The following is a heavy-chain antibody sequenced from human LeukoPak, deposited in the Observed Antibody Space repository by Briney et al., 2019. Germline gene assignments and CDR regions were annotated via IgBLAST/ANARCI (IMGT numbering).Heavy chain of an antibody. CDR2: ISSTISST. D-gene: IGHD6-13*01. Sequence: GGSLRLSCAASGFTFSSYSMNWVRQAPGMGLEWVSSISSTISSTFYADSVKGRFTVSRDNSKNTLYLQMNSLRAEDTAVYYCAKGIAAAGTVYWGQGTLVTVSS. CDR3: AKGIAAAGTVY. J-gene: IGHJ4*02. V-gene: IGHV3-21*01. CDR1: GFTFSSYS.